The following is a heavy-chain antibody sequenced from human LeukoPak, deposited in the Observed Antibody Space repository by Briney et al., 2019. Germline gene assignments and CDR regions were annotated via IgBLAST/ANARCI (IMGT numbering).Heavy chain of an antibody. D-gene: IGHD3-9*01. J-gene: IGHJ5*02. CDR3: ARDRYDIP. CDR1: GFTFSSYA. CDR2: ISYDGSNK. Sequence: PGRSLRFSCAASGFTFSSYAMHWVRQAPGKGLEWVAVISYDGSNKYYADSVKGRFTISRDNSKNTLYLQMNSLRPEDTAVYYCARDRYDIPWGQGTLVTVSS. V-gene: IGHV3-30-3*01.